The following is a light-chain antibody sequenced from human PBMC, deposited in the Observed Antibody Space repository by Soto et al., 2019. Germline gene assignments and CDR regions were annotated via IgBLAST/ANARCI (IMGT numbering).Light chain of an antibody. Sequence: ENVVTQSPATLSVSPGERATLSCRASQSVSSNLAWYQQKPGQAPRLLIYGASTRATGIPARFSGSGSGTEFTLTISSLQSEDFAVYYCQQYNNWPPWTFGQGTKVDI. V-gene: IGKV3-15*01. CDR1: QSVSSN. CDR3: QQYNNWPPWT. J-gene: IGKJ1*01. CDR2: GAS.